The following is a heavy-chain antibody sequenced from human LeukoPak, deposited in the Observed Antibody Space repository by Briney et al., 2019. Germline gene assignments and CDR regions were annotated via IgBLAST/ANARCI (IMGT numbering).Heavy chain of an antibody. CDR1: GGSISSYY. CDR2: IYYSGST. D-gene: IGHD2-15*01. V-gene: IGHV4-59*08. Sequence: SETLSLTRTVSGGSISSYYWSWIRQPPGKGLEWIGYIYYSGSTNYNPSLKSRVTISVDTSKNQLSLKVSSVTAADTAVYYCASFYCSGGRCYQYYYYYYMDVWGKGTTVTISS. CDR3: ASFYCSGGRCYQYYYYYYMDV. J-gene: IGHJ6*03.